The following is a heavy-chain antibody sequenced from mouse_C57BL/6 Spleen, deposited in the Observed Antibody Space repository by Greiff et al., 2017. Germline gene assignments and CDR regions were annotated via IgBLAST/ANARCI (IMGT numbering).Heavy chain of an antibody. D-gene: IGHD1-1*01. CDR2: IYPSDSET. V-gene: IGHV1-61*01. Sequence: QVQLQQPGAELVRPGSSVKLSCKASGYTFTSYWMDWVKQRPGQGLEWIGNIYPSDSETHYNQKFKDKATLTVDKSSSTAYMQLSSLTSEDSAVYYCARGRDYYGSSGFAYWGQGTLVTVSA. CDR3: ARGRDYYGSSGFAY. CDR1: GYTFTSYW. J-gene: IGHJ3*01.